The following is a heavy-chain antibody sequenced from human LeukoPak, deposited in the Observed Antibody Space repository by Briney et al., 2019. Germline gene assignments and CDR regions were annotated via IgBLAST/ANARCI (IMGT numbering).Heavy chain of an antibody. V-gene: IGHV4-59*01. J-gene: IGHJ6*02. CDR2: IYYSGST. D-gene: IGHD2-2*01. Sequence: PSETLSLTCTVSGGSISSYYWSWIRQPPGKGLEWIGYIYYSGSTNYNPSLKSRVTISVDTSKNQFSLKLSSVTAADTAVYYCARDGPAGYYYGMDVWGQGTTVTVSS. CDR3: ARDGPAGYYYGMDV. CDR1: GGSISSYY.